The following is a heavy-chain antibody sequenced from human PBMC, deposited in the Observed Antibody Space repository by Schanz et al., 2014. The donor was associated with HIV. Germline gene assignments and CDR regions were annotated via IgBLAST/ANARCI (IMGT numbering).Heavy chain of an antibody. Sequence: QVQLVQSGAELKKPGASVKVSCKASGYTFTSYYIHWVRQAPGQGLEWMGRINPNSGGTNLAQKLEGRLTMTSDRSITAASMELSRLNSDDTAMYFCTRLHYYYDRSGFSFDCWGQGTLVTVSS. CDR1: GYTFTSYY. V-gene: IGHV1-2*02. CDR2: INPNSGGT. D-gene: IGHD3-22*01. CDR3: TRLHYYYDRSGFSFDC. J-gene: IGHJ4*02.